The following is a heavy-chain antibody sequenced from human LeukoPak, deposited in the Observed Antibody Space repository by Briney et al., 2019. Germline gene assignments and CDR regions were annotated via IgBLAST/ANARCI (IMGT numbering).Heavy chain of an antibody. J-gene: IGHJ4*02. V-gene: IGHV3-49*04. D-gene: IGHD3-9*01. CDR3: ARDYDFLTGSSDY. Sequence: GGSLRLSCAASGFTFSSYAMSWVRQAPGKGLEWVGFIRSKTYGGTTEYAASVIGRFTISRDDPKSIAYLLINSLKTEDTAVYYCARDYDFLTGSSDYWGQGTLVTVSS. CDR1: GFTFSSYA. CDR2: IRSKTYGGTT.